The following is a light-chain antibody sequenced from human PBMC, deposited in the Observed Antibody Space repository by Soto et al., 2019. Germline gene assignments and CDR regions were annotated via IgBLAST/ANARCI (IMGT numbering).Light chain of an antibody. CDR2: EVS. CDR3: SSYTSSSTRV. CDR1: SSDVGSYNL. Sequence: QSVLTQPASVSGSPGQSITISCTGTSSDVGSYNLVSWYQQHPGKAPKLMIYEVSNRPSGVSNRFSGSKSDNTASLTISGLRAEDEADYYCSSYTSSSTRVFGTGTKATVL. V-gene: IGLV2-14*02. J-gene: IGLJ1*01.